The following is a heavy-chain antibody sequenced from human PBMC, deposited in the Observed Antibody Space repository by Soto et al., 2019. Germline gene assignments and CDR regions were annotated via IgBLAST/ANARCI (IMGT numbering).Heavy chain of an antibody. Sequence: QITLKESGPTLVKRTQTLTLTCTFSGFSLSTSGVGVGWIRQPPGKALKWLALIYWDDDKRYSPSLKSRLTITKDTSKNQVVLTMTNMDPVDTATYYCAHRPSYCSGGSCYSGFDYWGQGTLVTVSS. CDR1: GFSLSTSGVG. V-gene: IGHV2-5*02. CDR2: IYWDDDK. CDR3: AHRPSYCSGGSCYSGFDY. J-gene: IGHJ4*02. D-gene: IGHD2-15*01.